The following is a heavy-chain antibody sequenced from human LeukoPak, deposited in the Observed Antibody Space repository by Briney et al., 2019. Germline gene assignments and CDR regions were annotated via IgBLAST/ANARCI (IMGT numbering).Heavy chain of an antibody. CDR3: ARGTAGCSSTSCYLDY. Sequence: ASVKVSCKASGYTFTSYGISWVRQAPGQGLEWMGWISTYDGNTNYAQKLQGRVTMTTDTSTSTAYMELRSLRSDDTAVYYCARGTAGCSSTSCYLDYWGQGTLVTVSS. CDR1: GYTFTSYG. V-gene: IGHV1-18*01. D-gene: IGHD2-2*01. CDR2: ISTYDGNT. J-gene: IGHJ4*02.